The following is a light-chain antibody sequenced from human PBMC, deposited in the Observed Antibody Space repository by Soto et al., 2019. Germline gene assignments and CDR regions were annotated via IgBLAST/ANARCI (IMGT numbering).Light chain of an antibody. Sequence: IRVTQWASSLSASAGDRGTITCRASQSVXSDLNWYKQKPGKATNVLISSESSLQSGVLSRFSGSGSGRDFTLSISSIEPEDFAVSYCQQRSNWPTITFGQGTRLEIK. J-gene: IGKJ5*01. CDR1: QSVXSD. CDR3: QQRSNWPTIT. CDR2: SES. V-gene: IGKV1-39*01.